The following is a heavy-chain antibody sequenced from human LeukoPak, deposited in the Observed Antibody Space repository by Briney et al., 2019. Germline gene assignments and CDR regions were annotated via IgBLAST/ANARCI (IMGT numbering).Heavy chain of an antibody. CDR1: GFTVSSNY. CDR2: ISSSSSYI. Sequence: GGSLRLSCAASGFTVSSNYMSWVRQAPGKGLEWVSSISSSSSYIYYADSVKGRFTISRDNAKNSMYLQMNSLRAEDTAVYYCTRDPGRCTSTSCYPDYWGQGTLVTVSS. CDR3: TRDPGRCTSTSCYPDY. D-gene: IGHD2-2*01. J-gene: IGHJ4*02. V-gene: IGHV3-21*01.